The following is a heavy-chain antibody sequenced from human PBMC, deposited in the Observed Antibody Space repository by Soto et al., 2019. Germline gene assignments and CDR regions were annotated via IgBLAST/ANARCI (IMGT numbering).Heavy chain of an antibody. J-gene: IGHJ6*02. CDR1: GGTFSSYA. D-gene: IGHD5-18*01. Sequence: SVKVSCKASGGTFSSYAISWVRQAPGQGLEWMGGIIPIFGTANYAQKFQGRVTITADKSTSTAYMELSSLRSEDTAVYYCASRHGYSYGWDYYYGMDVWGQGTTVTVSS. CDR2: IIPIFGTA. V-gene: IGHV1-69*06. CDR3: ASRHGYSYGWDYYYGMDV.